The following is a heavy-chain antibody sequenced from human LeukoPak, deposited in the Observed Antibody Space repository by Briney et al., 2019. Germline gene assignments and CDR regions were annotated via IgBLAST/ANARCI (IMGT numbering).Heavy chain of an antibody. J-gene: IGHJ4*02. CDR1: GYSFSSYY. V-gene: IGHV1-46*01. CDR2: INPSGGGT. D-gene: IGHD2-15*01. CDR3: ARGEYCTAGTCPPGLS. Sequence: ASVKVSCKASGYSFSSYYMHWVRQAPGQGLEWMGIINPSGGGTSYAEKFEGRVTMTRVTSTSTVYMELSSLRSEDTALYYCARGEYCTAGTCPPGLSWGQGTLVTVSS.